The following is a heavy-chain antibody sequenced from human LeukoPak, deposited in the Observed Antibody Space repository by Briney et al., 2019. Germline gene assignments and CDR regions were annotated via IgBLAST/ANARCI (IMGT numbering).Heavy chain of an antibody. CDR1: GGSFSGYY. J-gene: IGHJ4*02. D-gene: IGHD2-15*01. CDR2: INHSGST. V-gene: IGHV4-34*01. CDR3: ASTLGYCSGRSCYSGY. Sequence: PSETLSLTCAVYGGSFSGYYWSWIRQPPGKGLEWIGEINHSGSTNYNPSLKSRVTISVDTSKNQFSLKLSSVTAADTAVYYCASTLGYCSGRSCYSGYWGQGTLVTVSS.